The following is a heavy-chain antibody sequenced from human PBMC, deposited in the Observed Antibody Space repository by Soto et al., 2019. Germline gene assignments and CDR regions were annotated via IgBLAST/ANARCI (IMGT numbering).Heavy chain of an antibody. D-gene: IGHD3-10*01. CDR1: GGSFSGYY. CDR3: AVLYGSGSRWFDP. J-gene: IGHJ5*02. V-gene: IGHV4-34*01. Sequence: SETLSLTCAVYGGSFSGYYWSWISQPPGKGLEWIGEINHSGSTNYNPSLKSRVTISVDTSKNQFSLKLSSVTAADTAVYYCAVLYGSGSRWFDPWGQGTLVTVSS. CDR2: INHSGST.